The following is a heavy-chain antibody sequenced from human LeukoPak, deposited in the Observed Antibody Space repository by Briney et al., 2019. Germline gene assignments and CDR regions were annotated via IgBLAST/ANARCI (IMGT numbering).Heavy chain of an antibody. D-gene: IGHD5-18*01. CDR3: ARDFIRGYSYGYDY. CDR2: INSDGSST. Sequence: GGSLRLSCAASGFTFSSYWMHWVRHAPGKGLVWVSRINSDGSSTSYADSVKGRFTISRDNTKNTLYLQMNSLRAEDTAVYYCARDFIRGYSYGYDYWGQGTLVTVSS. J-gene: IGHJ4*02. V-gene: IGHV3-74*01. CDR1: GFTFSSYW.